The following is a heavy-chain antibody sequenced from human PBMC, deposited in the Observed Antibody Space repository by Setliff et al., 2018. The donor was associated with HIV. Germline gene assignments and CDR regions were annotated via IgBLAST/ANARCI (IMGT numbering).Heavy chain of an antibody. Sequence: GGSLRLSCAASGIVFSSYTMTWVRQAPGKGLEWVSAVRAGGGSTFYTDAVKGRFTISRDNSNNTLYLQVSSLRPEDTAVYYCASARIPTGGMSTSFDYWGQGTPVTVSS. J-gene: IGHJ4*02. CDR1: GIVFSSYT. D-gene: IGHD2-15*01. V-gene: IGHV3-23*01. CDR2: VRAGGGST. CDR3: ASARIPTGGMSTSFDY.